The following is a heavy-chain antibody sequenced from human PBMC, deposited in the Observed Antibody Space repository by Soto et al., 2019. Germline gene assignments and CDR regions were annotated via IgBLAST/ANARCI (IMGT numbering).Heavy chain of an antibody. D-gene: IGHD6-13*01. CDR1: GFTFSSYG. CDR3: AKDGDVTAAGYYFDY. J-gene: IGHJ4*02. CDR2: ISYDGRDK. V-gene: IGHV3-30*18. Sequence: GSLRLSCAASGFTFSSYGMHWVRQAPGKGLEWVAVISYDGRDKYHTASVKGRFTISRDSSKNTLYLQMNSLRPEDTAVYYCAKDGDVTAAGYYFDYWGQGTLVTVSS.